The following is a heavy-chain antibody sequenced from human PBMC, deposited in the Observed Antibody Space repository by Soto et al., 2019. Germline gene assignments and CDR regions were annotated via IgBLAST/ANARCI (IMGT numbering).Heavy chain of an antibody. D-gene: IGHD6-13*01. Sequence: GASVKVSCKASGYTFTSYAMHWVRQAPGQRLEWMGWINAGNGNTKYSQKFQGRVTITRDTSASTAYMELSSLRSEDTAVYYCARELAAAGTDYYYYGMDVWGQGTTVTVSS. V-gene: IGHV1-3*01. CDR2: INAGNGNT. J-gene: IGHJ6*02. CDR1: GYTFTSYA. CDR3: ARELAAAGTDYYYYGMDV.